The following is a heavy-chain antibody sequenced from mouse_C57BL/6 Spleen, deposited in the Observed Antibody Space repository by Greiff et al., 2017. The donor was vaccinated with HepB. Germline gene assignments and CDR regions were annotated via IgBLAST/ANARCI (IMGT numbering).Heavy chain of an antibody. CDR3: ARGSNFLFDY. Sequence: EVKLVESGGGSVKPGGSLKLSCAASGFTFSDYGMHWVRQAPEKGLEWVAYISSGSSTIYYADTVKGRFTISRDNAKNTLFLQMTSLRSEDTAMYYCARGSNFLFDYWGQGTTLTVSS. V-gene: IGHV5-17*01. D-gene: IGHD2-5*01. J-gene: IGHJ2*01. CDR1: GFTFSDYG. CDR2: ISSGSSTI.